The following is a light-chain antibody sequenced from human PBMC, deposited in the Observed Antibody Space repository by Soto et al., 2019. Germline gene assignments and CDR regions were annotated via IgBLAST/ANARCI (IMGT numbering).Light chain of an antibody. CDR2: DAS. J-gene: IGKJ4*01. CDR1: QSVSSL. Sequence: EIVLTQSPDTLSFSPGERDSLACRASQSVSSLLAWYQQKPGQAPRLLIYDASNRATGIPARFSGSGSGTDFTLTISSLEHEAFAVYYCLQSNASPVTFGGGTKVEIK. V-gene: IGKV3-11*01. CDR3: LQSNASPVT.